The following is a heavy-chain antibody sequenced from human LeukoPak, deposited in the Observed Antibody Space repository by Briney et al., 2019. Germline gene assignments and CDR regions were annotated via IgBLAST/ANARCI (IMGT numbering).Heavy chain of an antibody. V-gene: IGHV4-59*01. CDR2: IYYSGST. Sequence: SETLSLTCTVSGGSISSYYWSWIRQPPGKGLERIGYIYYSGSTNYNPSLKSRVTISVDTSKNQFSLKLSSVTAADTAVYYCASSGIAAAGKAFLQHWGQGTLVTVSS. CDR3: ASSGIAAAGKAFLQH. J-gene: IGHJ1*01. D-gene: IGHD6-13*01. CDR1: GGSISSYY.